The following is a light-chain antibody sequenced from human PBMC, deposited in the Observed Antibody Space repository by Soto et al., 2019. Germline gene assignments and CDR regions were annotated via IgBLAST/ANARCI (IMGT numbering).Light chain of an antibody. J-gene: IGLJ1*01. V-gene: IGLV2-14*01. CDR2: EVI. Sequence: QSALAQPASVSGSPGQSITISCNGTSSDVGGYNYVSWYQQHPGKAPKLMIYEVINRPSGVSNRFSGSKSGNTASLTISGHQDEDDAYYLFSPSTSNGPLVFGYGTKDTV. CDR1: SSDVGGYNY. CDR3: SPSTSNGPLV.